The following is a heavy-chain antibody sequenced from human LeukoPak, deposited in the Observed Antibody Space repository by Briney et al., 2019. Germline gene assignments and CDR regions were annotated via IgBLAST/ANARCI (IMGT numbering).Heavy chain of an antibody. CDR1: GGSISSGGYY. Sequence: PSETLSLTCTVSGGSISSGGYYWSWIRQHPGKGLEWIGYIYYSGSTYYNPSLKSRVTISVDTSKNQFSLKLSSVTAADTAVYYCARGKLTDGSGGSYYYYGMDVWGQGTTVTVSS. CDR3: ARGKLTDGSGGSYYYYGMDV. CDR2: IYYSGST. D-gene: IGHD3-10*01. J-gene: IGHJ6*02. V-gene: IGHV4-31*03.